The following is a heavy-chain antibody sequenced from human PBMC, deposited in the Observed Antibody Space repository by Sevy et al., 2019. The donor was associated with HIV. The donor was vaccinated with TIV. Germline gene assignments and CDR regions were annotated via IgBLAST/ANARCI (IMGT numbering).Heavy chain of an antibody. CDR3: ARSGDDSSGFYYWWFDP. Sequence: GGSLRLSCAASGFTFDDYGMSWVRQAPGKGLEWVSGINWNGGSISYADSVRGRFTISGDNAKNSLYVQMNSLRAEDTAFYSCARSGDDSSGFYYWWFDPWGQGTLVTVSS. CDR2: INWNGGSI. J-gene: IGHJ5*02. CDR1: GFTFDDYG. D-gene: IGHD3-22*01. V-gene: IGHV3-20*04.